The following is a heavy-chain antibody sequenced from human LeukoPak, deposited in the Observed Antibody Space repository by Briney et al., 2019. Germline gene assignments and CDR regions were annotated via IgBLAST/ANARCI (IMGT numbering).Heavy chain of an antibody. J-gene: IGHJ3*02. CDR2: IYTSGST. V-gene: IGHV4-4*07. CDR3: ARDQLSSTIFGVVTDDALDI. Sequence: SETLFLTCTVSGGSLSSYCWSWVWQPAGKGLEWVGRIYTSGSTSYKPSLMCRGTMSVDKTKTQLYMVFRSVTAADTAVYYCARDQLSSTIFGVVTDDALDIWGQGTMVTVSS. D-gene: IGHD3-3*01. CDR1: GGSLSSYC.